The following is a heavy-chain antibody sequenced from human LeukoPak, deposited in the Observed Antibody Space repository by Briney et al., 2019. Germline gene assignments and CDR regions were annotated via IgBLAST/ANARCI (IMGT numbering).Heavy chain of an antibody. CDR1: GFTFSSYA. CDR3: AKDLSGSGSYRLPSFDY. V-gene: IGHV3-23*01. Sequence: PGGSLRLSRAASGFTFSSYAMSWVRQAPGKGLEWVSAISGSGGSTYYADSVKGRFTISRDNSKNTLYLQMNSLRAEDTAVYYCAKDLSGSGSYRLPSFDYWGQGTLVTVSS. J-gene: IGHJ4*02. CDR2: ISGSGGST. D-gene: IGHD3-10*01.